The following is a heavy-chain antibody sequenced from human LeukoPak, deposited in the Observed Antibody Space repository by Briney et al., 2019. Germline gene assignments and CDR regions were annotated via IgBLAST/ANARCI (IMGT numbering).Heavy chain of an antibody. D-gene: IGHD3-3*01. Sequence: SETLSLTCAVYGGSFSGYYWSWIRQPPGKGLEWIGEINHSGSTNYNPSLKSRVTISVDTSKNQFSLKLSSVTAADTAVYYCARGEGDFWSGYYIDYWGQGTLVTVSS. CDR3: ARGEGDFWSGYYIDY. J-gene: IGHJ4*02. CDR1: GGSFSGYY. CDR2: INHSGST. V-gene: IGHV4-34*01.